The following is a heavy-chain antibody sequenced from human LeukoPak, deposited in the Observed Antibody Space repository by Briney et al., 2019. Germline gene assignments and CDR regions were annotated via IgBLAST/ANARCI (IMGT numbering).Heavy chain of an antibody. CDR1: GYTFTGYY. CDR3: ARDRETPGLYFDY. D-gene: IGHD1-26*01. V-gene: IGHV1-2*02. J-gene: IGHJ4*02. Sequence: GASVKVSCKASGYTFTGYYMHWVRQAPGQGLEWMGWINPNSGGTNYAQKFQGRVTMTRDTSISTAYMELSRLRSDDTAVYYCARDRETPGLYFDYWGQGTLVTVSS. CDR2: INPNSGGT.